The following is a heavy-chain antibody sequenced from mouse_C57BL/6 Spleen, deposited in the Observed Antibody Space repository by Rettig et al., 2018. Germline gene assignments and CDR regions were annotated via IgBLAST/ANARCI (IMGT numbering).Heavy chain of an antibody. J-gene: IGHJ3*01. Sequence: QVQLQQSGAELVRPGTSVKVSCKASGYAFTNYLIEWVKQRPGQGLEWIGVINPGSGGTNYKEKFKGKATLTADKSSSTAYMQLSSLTSEDSAGYFCARRDYDYDGAWFAYWGQGTLVTVSA. D-gene: IGHD2-4*01. V-gene: IGHV1-54*01. CDR1: GYAFTNYL. CDR2: INPGSGGT. CDR3: ARRDYDYDGAWFAY.